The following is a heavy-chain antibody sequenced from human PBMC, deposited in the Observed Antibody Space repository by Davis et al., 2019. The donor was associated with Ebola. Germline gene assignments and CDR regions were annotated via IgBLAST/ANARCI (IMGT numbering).Heavy chain of an antibody. CDR2: ISGSGGST. Sequence: PGGSLRLSCAASGFTFSSYAMSWVRQAPGKGLEWVSGISGSGGSTYYADSVKGRFTISRDNSKNTLYLQMNSLRAEDTAVYYCAKGLVPSMITDAFDIWGQGTMVTVSS. V-gene: IGHV3-23*01. CDR3: AKGLVPSMITDAFDI. D-gene: IGHD3-16*01. J-gene: IGHJ3*02. CDR1: GFTFSSYA.